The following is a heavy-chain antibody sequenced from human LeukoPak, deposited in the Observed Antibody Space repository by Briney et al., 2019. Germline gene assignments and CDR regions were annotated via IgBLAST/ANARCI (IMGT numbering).Heavy chain of an antibody. V-gene: IGHV4-31*03. CDR2: IYYSGST. J-gene: IGHJ4*02. Sequence: SETLSLTCTVSGGSISSGGYYWSWIRQHPGKGPEWIGYIYYSGSTYYNPSLKSRVTISVDTSKNQFSLKLSSVTAADTAVYYCARGPCSKPQAFDYWGQGTLVTVSS. CDR3: ARGPCSKPQAFDY. CDR1: GGSISSGGYY. D-gene: IGHD4-11*01.